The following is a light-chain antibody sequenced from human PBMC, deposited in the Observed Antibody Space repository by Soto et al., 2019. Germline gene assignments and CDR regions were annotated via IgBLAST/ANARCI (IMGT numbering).Light chain of an antibody. V-gene: IGLV2-14*01. CDR3: NAYTSSSTLYV. J-gene: IGLJ1*01. CDR2: EVS. Sequence: QSALTQPASVSGSPGQSITLSCTGTSSDIGTYNYVSWYQQHRGKAPKLMLYEVSNLPSGVSNRFFGSKSGNTASLTISGLQAEDEADYFCNAYTSSSTLYVFGTGTKLTVL. CDR1: SSDIGTYNY.